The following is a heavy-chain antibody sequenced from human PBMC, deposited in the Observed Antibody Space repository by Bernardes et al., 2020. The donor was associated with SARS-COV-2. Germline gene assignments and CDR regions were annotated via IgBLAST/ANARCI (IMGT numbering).Heavy chain of an antibody. J-gene: IGHJ4*02. CDR2: ITGVGGT. D-gene: IGHD1-1*01. V-gene: IGHV3-23*01. Sequence: LRLSCAASGVTFTIYALSWVRQAPGKGLEWVSGITGVGGTYYADSVKGRFTISRDISTKMLFLQMNSLRAEDTAIYYCAKDYMEGGATQLFDYWGQGTLVTVSS. CDR1: GVTFTIYA. CDR3: AKDYMEGGATQLFDY.